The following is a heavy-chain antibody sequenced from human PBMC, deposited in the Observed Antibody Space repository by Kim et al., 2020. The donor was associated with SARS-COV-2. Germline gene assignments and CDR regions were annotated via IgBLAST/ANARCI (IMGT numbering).Heavy chain of an antibody. Sequence: GGSLRLSCTASGFIFSSYAMSWVRQAPGMGLEWVSSISGSGSNKYYADSLKGRLTISRDNSKNTLYLEMHSLEVEDTAVYYCTKESAIFSDSWGQGTLVTVSA. V-gene: IGHV3-23*01. CDR1: GFIFSSYA. CDR2: ISGSGSNK. CDR3: TKESAIFSDS. J-gene: IGHJ4*02. D-gene: IGHD3-3*01.